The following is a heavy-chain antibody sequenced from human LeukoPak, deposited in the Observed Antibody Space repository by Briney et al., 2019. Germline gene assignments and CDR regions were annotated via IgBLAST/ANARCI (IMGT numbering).Heavy chain of an antibody. CDR3: ARLTIFGVVNVF. CDR1: GFTFSSYS. Sequence: GGSLRLSCAASGFTFSSYSMNWVRQAPGKGLEWVSSISSSSSYIYYADSVKGRFTISRDNAKNSLYLHMKSLRAEDTAVYYCARLTIFGVVNVFWGQGTLVTVSS. V-gene: IGHV3-21*01. J-gene: IGHJ4*02. CDR2: ISSSSSYI. D-gene: IGHD3-3*01.